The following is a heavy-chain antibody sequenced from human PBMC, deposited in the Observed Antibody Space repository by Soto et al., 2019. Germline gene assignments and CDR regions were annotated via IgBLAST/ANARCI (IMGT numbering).Heavy chain of an antibody. CDR2: MSITDAI. Sequence: PGGSLRLSCATSGFAFNAYNMNWVRQAPGKGLEWVSYMSITDAIYYADSVRGRFTTSRDYSKNSLDLQMNSLREEDTAVYYCVRDFMWAFDYWGQGTLVTVSS. D-gene: IGHD1-26*01. CDR3: VRDFMWAFDY. V-gene: IGHV3-48*02. CDR1: GFAFNAYN. J-gene: IGHJ4*02.